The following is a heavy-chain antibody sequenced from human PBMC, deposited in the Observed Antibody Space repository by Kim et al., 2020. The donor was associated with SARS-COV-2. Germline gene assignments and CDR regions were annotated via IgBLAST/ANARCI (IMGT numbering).Heavy chain of an antibody. J-gene: IGHJ5*02. CDR2: VSAFNGNP. CDR3: ARMYYYDSSAYYKGWFDP. V-gene: IGHV1-18*01. D-gene: IGHD3-22*01. CDR1: GYTFSNYG. Sequence: ASVKVSCKASGYTFSNYGVSWVRQAPGHGLEWMGWVSAFNGNPHSAQKFQGRVTMTRDTSTSTAYMELRSLRSDDTAVYFCARMYYYDSSAYYKGWFDPWGQGTLVTVSS.